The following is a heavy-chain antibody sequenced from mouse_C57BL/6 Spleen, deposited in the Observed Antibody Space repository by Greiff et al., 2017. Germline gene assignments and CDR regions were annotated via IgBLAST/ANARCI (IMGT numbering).Heavy chain of an antibody. V-gene: IGHV1-63*01. CDR2: IYPGGGYT. D-gene: IGHD1-1*01. J-gene: IGHJ1*03. CDR3: ARYDGSSYFDV. CDR1: GYTFTNYW. Sequence: VQGVESGAELVRPGTSVKMSCKASGYTFTNYWIGWAKQRPGHGLEWIGDIYPGGGYTNYNEKFKGKATLTADKSSSTAYMQFSSLTSEDAAIYYCARYDGSSYFDVWGTGTTVTVSS.